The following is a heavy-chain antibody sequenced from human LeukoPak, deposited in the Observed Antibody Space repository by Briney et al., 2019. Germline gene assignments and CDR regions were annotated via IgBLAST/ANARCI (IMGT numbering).Heavy chain of an antibody. D-gene: IGHD6-13*01. CDR2: IIPIFGTA. J-gene: IGHJ3*02. V-gene: IGHV1-69*06. CDR3: ARGGRSSWYYLHAFDI. CDR1: GGTCSSYA. Sequence: ASVKVSCKASGGTCSSYAISWVRQAPGQGLEWLGGIIPIFGTANYAQKFQGRVTITADKSTSTAYMELSSLRSEDTAVYYCARGGRSSWYYLHAFDIWGQGTMVTVSS.